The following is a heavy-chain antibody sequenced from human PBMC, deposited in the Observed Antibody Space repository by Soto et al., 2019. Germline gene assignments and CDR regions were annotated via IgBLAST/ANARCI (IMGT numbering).Heavy chain of an antibody. CDR3: VRVGRLGGY. CDR1: GFTFSTYW. V-gene: IGHV3-7*03. Sequence: EVQLVESGGGLVQPGGSLRLSCTASGFTFSTYWMSWVRQAPGKGLGWVANIKEDGSEKYYVDSVKGRFSISRDNARSSLYLQMNILRSEDTAVYYCVRVGRLGGYWGQGTQVTVSS. CDR2: IKEDGSEK. J-gene: IGHJ4*02. D-gene: IGHD3-16*01.